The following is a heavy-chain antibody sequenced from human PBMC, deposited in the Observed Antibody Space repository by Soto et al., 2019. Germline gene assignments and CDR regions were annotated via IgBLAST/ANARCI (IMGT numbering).Heavy chain of an antibody. V-gene: IGHV4-34*01. CDR1: GGPFSGHY. CDR2: INHSGST. J-gene: IGHJ4*02. D-gene: IGHD5-18*01. CDR3: ARSLSYADTAMVGD. Sequence: QVQLQQWGAGLLKPSETLSLTCAVYGGPFSGHYWSWIRQPPGKGLEWIGEINHSGSTNYNPSLKRRVTISVDTSNNQLSLKLSSVTAADTAVYYCARSLSYADTAMVGDWGQGTLVTVSS.